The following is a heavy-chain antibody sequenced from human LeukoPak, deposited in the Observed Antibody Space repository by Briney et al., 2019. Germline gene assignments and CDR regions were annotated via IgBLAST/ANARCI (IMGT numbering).Heavy chain of an antibody. J-gene: IGHJ5*02. V-gene: IGHV1-69*13. Sequence: AASVKVSCKASGGTFSSYATSWVRQAPGQGLEWMGGIIPIFGTANYAQKFQGRVTITADESTSTAYMELSSLRSEDTAVYYCATNSGSYFWFDPWGQGTLVTVSS. D-gene: IGHD1-26*01. CDR2: IIPIFGTA. CDR1: GGTFSSYA. CDR3: ATNSGSYFWFDP.